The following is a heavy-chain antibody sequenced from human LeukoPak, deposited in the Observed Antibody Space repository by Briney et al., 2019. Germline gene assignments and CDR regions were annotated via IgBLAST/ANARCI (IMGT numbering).Heavy chain of an antibody. Sequence: GGSLRLSCAASGFTFNNYGMSWVRQAPGRGLEWVSAISRDGGDTFYADSVKGRFTISRDNSKNTLYLQLDGLRTEDTALYYCAKDRLLNCRGDCYIFDYWGQGTLVTVSS. CDR2: ISRDGGDT. CDR3: AKDRLLNCRGDCYIFDY. J-gene: IGHJ4*02. D-gene: IGHD2-21*02. CDR1: GFTFNNYG. V-gene: IGHV3-23*01.